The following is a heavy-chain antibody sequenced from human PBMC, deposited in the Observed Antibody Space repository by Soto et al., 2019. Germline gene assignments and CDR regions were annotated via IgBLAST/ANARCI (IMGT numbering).Heavy chain of an antibody. CDR1: GFSLTTSGVG. V-gene: IGHV2-5*02. Sequence: SGPTLVNPTQTVTLTCTFSGFSLTTSGVGVGWIRQPPGKALEWLALIYWDDDKRYSPFLKNRLTLTKDTSKNQVVLTMTNMDPVDTAKYYFAHQQEQLLYDYWGQGTLVPVYS. D-gene: IGHD1-1*01. CDR2: IYWDDDK. CDR3: AHQQEQLLYDY. J-gene: IGHJ4*02.